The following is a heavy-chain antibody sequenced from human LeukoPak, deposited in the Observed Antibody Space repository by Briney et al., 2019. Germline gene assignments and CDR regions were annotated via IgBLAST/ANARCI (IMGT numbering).Heavy chain of an antibody. CDR2: IRSNSYGGTA. Sequence: PGGTLRLSCAASGFTFSSYGMSWVRQAPGKGLEWVGFIRSNSYGGTADYAASVKGRFSISRDDSKSIAYLQMNSLKTEDTAVYYCTRDAESRYYDSSGYPYWGQGTLVTVSS. CDR3: TRDAESRYYDSSGYPY. V-gene: IGHV3-49*04. D-gene: IGHD3-22*01. J-gene: IGHJ4*02. CDR1: GFTFSSYG.